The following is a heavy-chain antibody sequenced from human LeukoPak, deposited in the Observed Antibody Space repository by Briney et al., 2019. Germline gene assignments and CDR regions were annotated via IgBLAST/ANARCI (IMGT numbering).Heavy chain of an antibody. J-gene: IGHJ4*01. CDR2: IRQDGGEK. V-gene: IGHV3-7*01. D-gene: IGHD6-13*01. CDR1: GFTFTDYW. CDR3: ARDGTAAGLYFDL. Sequence: GGSLRLSCAVSGFTFTDYWMNWVRQAPGKGLEWVASIRQDGGEKSYVDSVKGRFTISRDNTKSSLYLQINSLRAEDTAVYYCARDGTAAGLYFDLWGQGTLVTVSS.